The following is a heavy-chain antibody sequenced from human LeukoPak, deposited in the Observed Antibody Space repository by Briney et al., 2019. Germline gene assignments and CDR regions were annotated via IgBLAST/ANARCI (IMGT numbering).Heavy chain of an antibody. V-gene: IGHV3-21*01. CDR3: AREQWLVLDY. J-gene: IGHJ4*02. Sequence: GGSLRLSCAASGFTLSSNYMSWVRQAPGKGLEWVSSISSSSSYIYYADSVKGRFTISRDNAKNSLYLQMNSLRAEDTAVYYCAREQWLVLDYWGQGTLVTVSS. CDR1: GFTLSSNY. CDR2: ISSSSSYI. D-gene: IGHD6-19*01.